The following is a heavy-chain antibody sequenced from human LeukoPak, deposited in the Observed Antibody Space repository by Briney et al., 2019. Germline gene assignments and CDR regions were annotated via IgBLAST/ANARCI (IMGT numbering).Heavy chain of an antibody. Sequence: SETPSLTCAVYGGSSSGYYWSWIRQPPGKGLEWIGEINHSGSTNYNPSLKSRVTISVDTSKNQFSLKLSSVTAADTAVYYCARWGSGWYYFDYWGQGTLVTVSS. D-gene: IGHD6-19*01. CDR1: GGSSSGYY. V-gene: IGHV4-34*01. J-gene: IGHJ4*02. CDR3: ARWGSGWYYFDY. CDR2: INHSGST.